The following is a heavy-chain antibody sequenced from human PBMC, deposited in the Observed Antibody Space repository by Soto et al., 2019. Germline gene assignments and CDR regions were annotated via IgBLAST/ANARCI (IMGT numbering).Heavy chain of an antibody. V-gene: IGHV1-2*04. CDR2: INPNSGGT. J-gene: IGHJ5*02. Sequence: QVQLVQSGAEVKKPGASVKVSCKASGYTFTGNYMHWVRQAPGQGLEWMGWINPNSGGTNYAQKFQGWVTMTRDTSISTAYMELSRLRSDDTALYYCARGGDLYCSGGSCYSWFDPWGQGTLVTVSS. D-gene: IGHD2-15*01. CDR3: ARGGDLYCSGGSCYSWFDP. CDR1: GYTFTGNY.